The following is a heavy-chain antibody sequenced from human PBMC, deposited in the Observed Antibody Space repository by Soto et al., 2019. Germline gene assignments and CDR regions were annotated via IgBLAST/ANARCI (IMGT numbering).Heavy chain of an antibody. CDR2: IYYSGST. CDR1: CGSISSGGYY. D-gene: IGHD3-22*01. V-gene: IGHV4-31*03. Sequence: SETLSLTCTVSCGSISSGGYYWSWIRQHPGKGLEWIGYIYYSGSTYYNPSLKSRVTISVDTSKNQFSLKLSSVTAADTASYYCASYSSGYYFDYWGQGTLVTVSS. J-gene: IGHJ4*02. CDR3: ASYSSGYYFDY.